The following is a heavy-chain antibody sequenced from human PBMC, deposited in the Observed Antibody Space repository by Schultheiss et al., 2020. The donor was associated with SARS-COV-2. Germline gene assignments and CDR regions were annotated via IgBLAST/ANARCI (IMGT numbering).Heavy chain of an antibody. Sequence: GSLRLSCTVSGGSISSYYWSWIRQPPGKGLEWIGYIYYSGRTSYNPSLKRRVTISLDTSKNQFSLKLNSATAADTAVYYCAKGSGGMDVWGQGTTVTVSS. CDR1: GGSISSYY. CDR3: AKGSGGMDV. D-gene: IGHD3-10*01. CDR2: IYYSGRT. V-gene: IGHV4-59*12. J-gene: IGHJ6*02.